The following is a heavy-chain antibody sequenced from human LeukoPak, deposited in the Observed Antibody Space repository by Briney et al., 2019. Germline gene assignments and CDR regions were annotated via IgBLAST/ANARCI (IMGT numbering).Heavy chain of an antibody. CDR3: AREKQQLGPFDY. CDR2: IWYDGSNK. V-gene: IGHV3-33*01. Sequence: GRSLRLSCAASGLTFSSYGMHWVRQAPGKGLEWVAVIWYDGSNKYYADSVKGRFTISRDNSKNTLYLQMNSLRAEDTAVYYCAREKQQLGPFDYWGQGTLVTVSS. CDR1: GLTFSSYG. D-gene: IGHD6-13*01. J-gene: IGHJ4*02.